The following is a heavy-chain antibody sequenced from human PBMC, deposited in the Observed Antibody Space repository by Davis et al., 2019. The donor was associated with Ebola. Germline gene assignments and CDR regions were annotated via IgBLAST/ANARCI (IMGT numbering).Heavy chain of an antibody. D-gene: IGHD4-17*01. J-gene: IGHJ4*02. V-gene: IGHV3-30*18. CDR3: AKGYDDYGY. CDR2: ISYDGSNK. Sequence: PGGSLRLSCAASGFTFSSYGMHWVRQAPGKGLEWVAVISYDGSNKYYADSVKGRFTISRDNSKNTLYLQMNSLRAEDTAVYYCAKGYDDYGYWGQGTLVTVSS. CDR1: GFTFSSYG.